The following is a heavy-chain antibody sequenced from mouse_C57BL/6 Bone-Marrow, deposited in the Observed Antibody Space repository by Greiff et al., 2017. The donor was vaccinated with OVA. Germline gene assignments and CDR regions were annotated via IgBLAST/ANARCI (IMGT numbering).Heavy chain of an antibody. CDR2: ISDGGSYT. J-gene: IGHJ2*01. D-gene: IGHD3-2*02. V-gene: IGHV5-4*01. CDR3: ARDRELRPFDY. Sequence: EVQGVESGGGLVKPGGSLKLSCAASGFTFSSYAMSWVRQTPEKRLEWVATISDGGSYTYSPDNVKGRFTISRDNAKNNLYLQMSHLKSEDTAMYYCARDRELRPFDYWGQGTTLTVSS. CDR1: GFTFSSYA.